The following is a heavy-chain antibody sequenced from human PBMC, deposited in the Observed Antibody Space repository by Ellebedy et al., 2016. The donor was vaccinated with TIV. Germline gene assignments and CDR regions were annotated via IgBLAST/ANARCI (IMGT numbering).Heavy chain of an antibody. D-gene: IGHD1-26*01. CDR2: IRGSGYDT. CDR3: AKVWYGSYLDY. Sequence: GESLKISCEASGFTFSNYDMAWVRQAPGKGLEWVSGIRGSGYDTYYAASVKGRFTISRDNSKYMLYLQMNSLRPEDTAVYYCAKVWYGSYLDYWGQGTLVTVSS. CDR1: GFTFSNYD. J-gene: IGHJ4*02. V-gene: IGHV3-23*01.